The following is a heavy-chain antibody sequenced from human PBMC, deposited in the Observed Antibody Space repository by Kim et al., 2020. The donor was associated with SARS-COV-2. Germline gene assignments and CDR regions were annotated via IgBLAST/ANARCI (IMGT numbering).Heavy chain of an antibody. CDR2: IYYSGST. CDR3: ARQLHSFREKGFDP. V-gene: IGHV4-39*01. D-gene: IGHD3-10*01. Sequence: SETLSLTCTVSGGSISSSSYYWGWIRQPPGKGLEWIGSIYYSGSTYYNPSLKSRVTISVDTSKNQFSLKLSSVTAADTAVYYCARQLHSFREKGFDPWGQGTLVTVSS. CDR1: GGSISSSSYY. J-gene: IGHJ5*02.